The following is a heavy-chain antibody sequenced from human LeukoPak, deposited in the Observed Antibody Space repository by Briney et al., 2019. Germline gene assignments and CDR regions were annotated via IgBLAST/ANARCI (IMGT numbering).Heavy chain of an antibody. Sequence: PSETLSLTGTVSGGSTSSYCWSWIRQPPGKGLEWIGYIYYSRSTNYNSSLKSRLTISVDTSKNQFSLKLTSVTAADTAVYYCARHAPSGGYFDYWGQGTLVTVSS. CDR2: IYYSRST. D-gene: IGHD3-10*01. CDR1: GGSTSSYC. J-gene: IGHJ4*02. V-gene: IGHV4-59*08. CDR3: ARHAPSGGYFDY.